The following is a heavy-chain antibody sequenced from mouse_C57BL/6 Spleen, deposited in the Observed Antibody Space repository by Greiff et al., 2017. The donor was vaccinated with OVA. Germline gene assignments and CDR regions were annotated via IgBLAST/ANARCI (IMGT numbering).Heavy chain of an antibody. CDR3: ARQGDSNYYAMDY. V-gene: IGHV5-12*01. CDR1: GFTFSDYY. D-gene: IGHD2-5*01. J-gene: IGHJ4*01. Sequence: EVQVVESGGGLVQPGGSLKLSCAASGFTFSDYYMYWVRQTPEKRLEWVAYISNGGGSTYYPDTVKGRFTISRDNAKNTLYLQMSRLKSEDTAMYYCARQGDSNYYAMDYGGQGTSVTVSS. CDR2: ISNGGGST.